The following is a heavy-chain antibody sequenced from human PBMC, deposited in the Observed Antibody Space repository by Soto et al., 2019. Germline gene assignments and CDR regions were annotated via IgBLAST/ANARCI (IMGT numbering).Heavy chain of an antibody. D-gene: IGHD3-22*01. CDR3: GRGSALIGLDY. CDR1: GFIFSRYS. CDR2: IGTSGSYI. Sequence: EVQLVESGGGLVKPGGSLRLSCAVSGFIFSRYSMNWVRQAPGKGLEWVSSIGTSGSYIYDTDSVKGRFTISRDNTKDSRYLQMNSRRAEDTAIYYCGRGSALIGLDYWGQGTPVTVSS. V-gene: IGHV3-21*01. J-gene: IGHJ4*02.